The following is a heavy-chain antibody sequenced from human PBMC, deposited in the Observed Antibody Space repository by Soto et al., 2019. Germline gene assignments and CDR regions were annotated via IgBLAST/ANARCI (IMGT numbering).Heavy chain of an antibody. CDR2: IYYSGST. Sequence: SETLSLTCTVSGGSTSSYYWSWIRQPPGKGLEWIGYIYYSGSTNYNPSLKSRVTISVDTSKNQFSLKLSSVTAADTAVYYCARSTGYYYMDVWGKGTTVIVSS. J-gene: IGHJ6*03. D-gene: IGHD4-17*01. V-gene: IGHV4-59*08. CDR3: ARSTGYYYMDV. CDR1: GGSTSSYY.